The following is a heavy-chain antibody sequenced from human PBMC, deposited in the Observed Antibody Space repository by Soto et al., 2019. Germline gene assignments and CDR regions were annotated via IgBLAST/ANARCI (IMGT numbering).Heavy chain of an antibody. D-gene: IGHD4-17*01. CDR2: INPSGGST. V-gene: IGHV1-46*01. CDR1: GKTCTTRC. CDR3: AIMTTVTTSEFDY. J-gene: IGHJ4*02. Sequence: AAGKTCTTRCMQYVQKKTGQGLEWMGIINPSGGSTSYAQKFQGRVTMARDTSTSTVYMELSSLRSEDTAVYYCAIMTTVTTSEFDYWGQGTLVTVSS.